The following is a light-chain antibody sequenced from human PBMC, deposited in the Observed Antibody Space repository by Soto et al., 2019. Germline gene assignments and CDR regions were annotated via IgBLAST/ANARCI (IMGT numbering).Light chain of an antibody. CDR1: QSISSW. V-gene: IGKV1-5*01. CDR3: QQYNSYWT. Sequence: DTEMTQSPSTLSASAGDRVTITCRASQSISSWLAWYQQKPGKAPKLLIYDASSLESGVPSRFSGSGSGTEFTLTISILQPDDFATYYCQQYNSYWTFGQGTKVEIK. CDR2: DAS. J-gene: IGKJ1*01.